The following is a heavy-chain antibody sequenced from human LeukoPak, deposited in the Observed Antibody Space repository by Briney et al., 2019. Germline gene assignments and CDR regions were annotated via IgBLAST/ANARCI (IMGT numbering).Heavy chain of an antibody. CDR3: ARVPLYSYYYDSSGYYGFGFFDI. V-gene: IGHV3-21*01. Sequence: GGSLRLSCAASGFTFSSYSMNWVRQAPGKGLEWVSSISSSSSYIYYADSVKGRFTISRDNAKNSLYLQMNSLRAEDTAVYYCARVPLYSYYYDSSGYYGFGFFDIWGQGTMVTVSS. D-gene: IGHD3-22*01. CDR2: ISSSSSYI. J-gene: IGHJ3*02. CDR1: GFTFSSYS.